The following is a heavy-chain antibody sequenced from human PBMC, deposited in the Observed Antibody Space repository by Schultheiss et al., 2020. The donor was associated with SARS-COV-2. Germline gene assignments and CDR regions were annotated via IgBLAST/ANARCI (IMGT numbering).Heavy chain of an antibody. J-gene: IGHJ4*02. D-gene: IGHD6-6*01. CDR2: ISGSGGRI. V-gene: IGHV3-23*01. CDR1: GFTFSTYA. Sequence: GGSLRLSCEASGFTFSTYAMSWVRQASGKRLEWVATISGSGGRIYYEDSVKGRFTISRDNSKNTLYLQMNSLRAEDTAVYYCARVDSSSSSAFDYWGQGTLVTVSS. CDR3: ARVDSSSSSAFDY.